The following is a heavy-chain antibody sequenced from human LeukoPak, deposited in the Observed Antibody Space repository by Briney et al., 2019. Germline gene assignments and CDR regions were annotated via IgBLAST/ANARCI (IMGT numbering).Heavy chain of an antibody. V-gene: IGHV6-1*01. CDR1: GDSVSSNNAA. CDR3: AREAGSTGPVGTFDI. D-gene: IGHD6-19*01. CDR2: TYYRSKWYD. Sequence: SQTLSLTCAISGDSVSSNNAAWNWIRQSPSRGLEWLGKTYYRSKWYDDYAVSVKSRITINPDTSKNQFTLKMNSVTPEDTAVYYCAREAGSTGPVGTFDIWGQGTRVTVSS. J-gene: IGHJ3*02.